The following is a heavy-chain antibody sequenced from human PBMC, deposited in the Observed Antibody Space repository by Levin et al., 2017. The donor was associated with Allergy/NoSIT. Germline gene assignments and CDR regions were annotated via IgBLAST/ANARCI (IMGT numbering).Heavy chain of an antibody. CDR1: GGTFSSYA. Sequence: SVKVSCKASGGTFSSYAISWVRQAPGQGLEWMGGIIPIFGTANYAQKFQGRVTITADVSTSTAYMELSSLRSEDTAVYYCARGPYCSGGSCYSREYYYYGMDVWGQGTTVTVSS. V-gene: IGHV1-69*13. CDR3: ARGPYCSGGSCYSREYYYYGMDV. D-gene: IGHD2-15*01. CDR2: IIPIFGTA. J-gene: IGHJ6*02.